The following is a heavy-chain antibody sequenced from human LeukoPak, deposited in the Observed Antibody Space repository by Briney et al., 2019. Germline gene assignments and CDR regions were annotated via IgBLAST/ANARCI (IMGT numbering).Heavy chain of an antibody. J-gene: IGHJ6*03. V-gene: IGHV4-59*01. CDR1: GGSISSYY. Sequence: SETLSLTCTVSGGSISSYYWSWIRQPPGKGLEWIGYIYYSGSTNYNPSLKSRVTISVDTSKNQFSLKLSSVTAADTAVYYCARDFVKGPYYYMDVWGKGTTVTVSS. CDR3: ARDFVKGPYYYMDV. CDR2: IYYSGST.